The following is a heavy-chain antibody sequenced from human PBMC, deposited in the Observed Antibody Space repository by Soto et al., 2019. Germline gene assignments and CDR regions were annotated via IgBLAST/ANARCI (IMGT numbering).Heavy chain of an antibody. CDR1: VFTFSSYE. D-gene: IGHD6-6*01. CDR2: ISGSGTTI. J-gene: IGHJ4*02. Sequence: PGGSLRLSCAASVFTFSSYEMNWVRQAPGKGLEWVSYISGSGTTIHYADSVKGRFTISRDNAKNSLYLQMDSLRAEDTAVYYCAEGLSSKGGQGTLVTVSS. CDR3: AEGLSSK. V-gene: IGHV3-48*03.